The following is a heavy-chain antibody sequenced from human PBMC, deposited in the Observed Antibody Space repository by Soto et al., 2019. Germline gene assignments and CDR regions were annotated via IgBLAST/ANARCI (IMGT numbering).Heavy chain of an antibody. D-gene: IGHD4-17*01. CDR3: ARHLGRDYGYYFDY. CDR1: GYSFTGYW. CDR2: IYPGDSDT. Sequence: PGESPKIPCKGSGYSFTGYWIGWVPQMPGKGLELMGIIYPGDSDTRYSPSFQGQVTMSADKSNSTAYLQWNSLKASDTAMYYCARHLGRDYGYYFDYWGPGTLVTVSS. J-gene: IGHJ4*02. V-gene: IGHV5-51*01.